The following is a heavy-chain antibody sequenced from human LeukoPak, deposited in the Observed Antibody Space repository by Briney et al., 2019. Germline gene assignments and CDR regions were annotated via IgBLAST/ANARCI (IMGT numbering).Heavy chain of an antibody. CDR1: AMALSRPALG. Sequence: GPTLVNPTQALTLTCTFSAMALSRPALGMGWIRQPPGKDAEWLAFNYYNDNGRYSPSLNTSLTITKHTSKNQVVFTMTDIDPVDTATYYCAHSLGYYDGVTWGRGTMVTVS. D-gene: IGHD3-22*01. CDR3: AHSLGYYDGVT. J-gene: IGHJ4*02. CDR2: NYYNDNG. V-gene: IGHV2-5*01.